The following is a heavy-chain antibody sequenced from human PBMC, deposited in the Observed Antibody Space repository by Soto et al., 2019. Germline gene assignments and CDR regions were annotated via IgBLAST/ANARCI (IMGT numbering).Heavy chain of an antibody. CDR3: ARELDTAMALDY. CDR2: VNAGNGNT. Sequence: ASVKVSCKASGYTFTSYAMHWVRQAPGQRLEWMGWVNAGNGNTKYSQKFQGRVTITRDTSASTAYMELSSLRSEDTAVYYCARELDTAMALDYWGQGTLVTVSS. D-gene: IGHD5-18*01. V-gene: IGHV1-3*01. J-gene: IGHJ4*02. CDR1: GYTFTSYA.